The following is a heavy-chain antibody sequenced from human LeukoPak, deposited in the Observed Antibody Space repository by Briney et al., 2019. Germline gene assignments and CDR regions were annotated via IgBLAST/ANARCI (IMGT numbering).Heavy chain of an antibody. CDR3: ARELYYYDSSGYRLDAFDI. V-gene: IGHV4-61*02. J-gene: IGHJ3*02. CDR1: AGSISSGSYY. Sequence: SETLSLTCTVSAGSISSGSYYWSWIRQPAGKGLEWIGRIYTSGSTNYNPSLKSRVTISVDTSKNQFSLKLSSVTAADTAGYYCARELYYYDSSGYRLDAFDIWGQGTMVTVSS. CDR2: IYTSGST. D-gene: IGHD3-22*01.